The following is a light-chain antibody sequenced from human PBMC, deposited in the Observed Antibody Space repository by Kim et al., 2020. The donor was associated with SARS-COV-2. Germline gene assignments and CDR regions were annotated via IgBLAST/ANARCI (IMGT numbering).Light chain of an antibody. CDR1: HVVSTW. CDR2: AAS. J-gene: IGKJ4*01. V-gene: IGKV1-12*01. Sequence: SELVECRFPITGPASHVVSTWLAGYQHKPGKAPKLLIYAASSLQSGVPPRFSGSGSGTDFTLTISSLLPEDFATYYCLQTNSFPLSFGGGTKLEI. CDR3: LQTNSFPLS.